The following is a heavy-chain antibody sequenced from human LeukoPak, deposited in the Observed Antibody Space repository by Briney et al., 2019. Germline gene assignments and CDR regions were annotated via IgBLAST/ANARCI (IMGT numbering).Heavy chain of an antibody. CDR3: ARDPAPNKYGLGWTKYYYYYYMDV. Sequence: GGSLRLSCAASGFTFGSYPMHWVRQVPGKGLEWVALISYGGGAKYYADSVQGRLTISRDNSRNTLFLELKSLGPEDTAVYYCARDPAPNKYGLGWTKYYYYYYMDVWGKGTTVTVSS. D-gene: IGHD3-10*01. J-gene: IGHJ6*03. CDR1: GFTFGSYP. CDR2: ISYGGGAK. V-gene: IGHV3-30*04.